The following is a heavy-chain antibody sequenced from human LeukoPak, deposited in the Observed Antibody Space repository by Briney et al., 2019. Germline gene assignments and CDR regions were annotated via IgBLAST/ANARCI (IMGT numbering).Heavy chain of an antibody. V-gene: IGHV1-2*02. J-gene: IGHJ1*01. CDR1: GYTFTDNY. CDR2: LNPNSGGT. CDR3: ARDLDNYSGSGSYYNGDPLFQH. D-gene: IGHD3-10*01. Sequence: ASVKVSCKVSGYTFTDNYLHWVRQAPGQGLEWMGWLNPNSGGTNYAQNFQGRVTMTRDTSISTGYMELSRLRSDDTAVYYCARDLDNYSGSGSYYNGDPLFQHWGQGTLVTVSS.